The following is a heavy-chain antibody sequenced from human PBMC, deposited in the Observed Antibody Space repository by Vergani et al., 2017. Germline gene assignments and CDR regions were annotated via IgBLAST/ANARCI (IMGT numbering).Heavy chain of an antibody. Sequence: QVHLVESGGGVVQPGRSLRLPCVVSGFTSSYYGMHWVRQAPGKGLEWGAVISYDGTQKYYADSVKGRFTISRDNSKSTLYLQMNSLRTEDTAVYYCATKSCGTPGCQIGYFREWGQGTLVTVSS. CDR2: ISYDGTQK. J-gene: IGHJ1*01. CDR1: GFTSSYYG. CDR3: ATKSCGTPGCQIGYFRE. V-gene: IGHV3-30*03. D-gene: IGHD1-1*01.